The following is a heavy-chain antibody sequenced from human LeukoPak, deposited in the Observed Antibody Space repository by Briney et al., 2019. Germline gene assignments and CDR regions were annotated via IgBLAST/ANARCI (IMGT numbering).Heavy chain of an antibody. Sequence: SVKVSCKASGGTFSSYAISWVRQAPGQGLEWMGGIIPIFGTANYAQKFQGRVTITADESTSTAYMELSSLRSEDTAVYYCASPPGGYYDSSGYYYFFDYWGQGTLVTVSS. CDR1: GGTFSSYA. CDR2: IIPIFGTA. D-gene: IGHD3-22*01. CDR3: ASPPGGYYDSSGYYYFFDY. J-gene: IGHJ4*02. V-gene: IGHV1-69*13.